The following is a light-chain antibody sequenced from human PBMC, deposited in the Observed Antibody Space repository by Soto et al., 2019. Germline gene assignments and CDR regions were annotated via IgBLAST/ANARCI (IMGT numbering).Light chain of an antibody. Sequence: IQMTQSPSSLSASVGDRVTITCRASQSISSYLNWYQQKPGKAPKLLIYAASSLQSGVPSRFSGSGSGTELTLTISSLQPEDFATYYCQQSYSTRGTFGQGTKVDIK. CDR1: QSISSY. CDR2: AAS. V-gene: IGKV1-39*01. CDR3: QQSYSTRGT. J-gene: IGKJ1*01.